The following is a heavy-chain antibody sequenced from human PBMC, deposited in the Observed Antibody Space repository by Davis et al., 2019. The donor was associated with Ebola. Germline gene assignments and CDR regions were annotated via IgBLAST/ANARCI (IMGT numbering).Heavy chain of an antibody. CDR2: INPSGGST. D-gene: IGHD3-3*01. V-gene: IGHV1-46*01. Sequence: AASVKVSCKASGYTFTGYYMHWVRQAPGHGLEWVGIINPSGGSTSYAQKFQGRVTMTRDTSTNTVYMEVSSLRSEDTAVYYCARSVTIIGVDIPRVLYHYGLDVWGLGTTVTVSS. CDR1: GYTFTGYY. J-gene: IGHJ6*02. CDR3: ARSVTIIGVDIPRVLYHYGLDV.